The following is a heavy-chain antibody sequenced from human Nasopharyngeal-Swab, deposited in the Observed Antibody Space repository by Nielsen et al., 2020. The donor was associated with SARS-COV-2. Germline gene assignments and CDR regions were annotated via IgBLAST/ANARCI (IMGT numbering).Heavy chain of an antibody. CDR1: GFTFRSYA. V-gene: IGHV3-23*01. J-gene: IGHJ6*02. Sequence: GESLKISCAASGFTFRSYAISWVRQAPGKGLEWVSVISGSDHTTYYADSVKGRFTISRDNSKNTVNLQMNSLRVEDTAIYYCAKDRDSGDASDDYYHYYGMDVWGQGTTVTVFS. D-gene: IGHD5-12*01. CDR2: ISGSDHTT. CDR3: AKDRDSGDASDDYYHYYGMDV.